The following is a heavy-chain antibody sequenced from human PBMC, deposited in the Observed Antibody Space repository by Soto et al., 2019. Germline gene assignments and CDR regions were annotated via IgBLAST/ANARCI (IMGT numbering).Heavy chain of an antibody. Sequence: GGSLRLSCAASGFTFDDYTMHWVRQAPGKGLEWVSLISWDGGSTYYADSVKGRFTISRDNSKNSLYLQMNSLRTEDTALYYCAKDKMGGSYFDYWGQGTLVTVSS. J-gene: IGHJ4*02. CDR1: GFTFDDYT. CDR3: AKDKMGGSYFDY. V-gene: IGHV3-43*01. CDR2: ISWDGGST. D-gene: IGHD1-26*01.